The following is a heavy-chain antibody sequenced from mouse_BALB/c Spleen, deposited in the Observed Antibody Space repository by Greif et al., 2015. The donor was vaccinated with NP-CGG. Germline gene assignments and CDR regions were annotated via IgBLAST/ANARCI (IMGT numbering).Heavy chain of an antibody. Sequence: VHLVESGAELAKPGASVKMSCKASGYTFTSYWMHWVKQRPGQGLEWIGYINPSTGYTGYNQKFKDKATLTADKSSSTAYMQLSSLTSEDSAVYYCARRDGNYYFDYWGQGTTLTVSS. D-gene: IGHD2-1*01. V-gene: IGHV1-7*01. J-gene: IGHJ2*01. CDR3: ARRDGNYYFDY. CDR1: GYTFTSYW. CDR2: INPSTGYT.